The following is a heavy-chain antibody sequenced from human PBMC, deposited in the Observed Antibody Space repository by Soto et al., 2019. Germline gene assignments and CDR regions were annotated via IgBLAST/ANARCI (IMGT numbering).Heavy chain of an antibody. CDR1: GFPFSNAW. Sequence: GGSLRLSGVASGFPFSNAWMNWVRQAPGKGLEWVGRIKSKTDGGTTDYAEPVEGRFAISRDDSNNMVYLQMNSLKIEDTAVYYCTTDSYSTIIIVRFDYWGHGTLVTVSS. V-gene: IGHV3-15*07. CDR2: IKSKTDGGTT. J-gene: IGHJ4*01. CDR3: TTDSYSTIIIVRFDY. D-gene: IGHD3-22*01.